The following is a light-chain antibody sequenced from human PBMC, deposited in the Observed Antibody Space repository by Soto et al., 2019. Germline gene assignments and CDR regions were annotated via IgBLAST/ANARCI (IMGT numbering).Light chain of an antibody. V-gene: IGLV2-8*01. CDR3: SSYAGSSNV. CDR1: SSDVGGHDY. J-gene: IGLJ1*01. CDR2: EVN. Sequence: QSVLTQPASVSGSPGQSITISCNGTSSDVGGHDYVSWYQQHPGKAPKLMIYEVNKRPSGVPDRFSGSKSGNTASLTVSGLQAEDEADYYCSSYAGSSNVFGTGTKLTVL.